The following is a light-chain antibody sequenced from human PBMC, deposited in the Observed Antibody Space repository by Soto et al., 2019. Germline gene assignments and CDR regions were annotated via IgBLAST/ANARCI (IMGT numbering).Light chain of an antibody. Sequence: DITMTQTPSTLSASLGDRVTITSRASQSLGICLAWYQQKPGKAPKLLIYDASSLEGGVPSRFSGSGSGTEFTLTISSLQPDDFATYYCQQYNSYSPWTFGQGTKVDI. CDR3: QQYNSYSPWT. V-gene: IGKV1-5*01. CDR2: DAS. CDR1: QSLGIC. J-gene: IGKJ1*01.